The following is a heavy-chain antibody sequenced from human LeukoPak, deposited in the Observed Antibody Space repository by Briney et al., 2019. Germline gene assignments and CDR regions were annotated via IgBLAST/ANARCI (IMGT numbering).Heavy chain of an antibody. CDR2: INSDGSST. J-gene: IGHJ5*02. Sequence: PRECLILSCSVPRYTFSSYWMPTVRQAPGKGLVWVSRINSDGSSTRYAHSVKGQFTISRDNAKNTLYLQMNSLRAEDTAVYYCAREWDEISSSWYVNWFDPWGQGTLVTVSS. V-gene: IGHV3-74*01. CDR3: AREWDEISSSWYVNWFDP. CDR1: RYTFSSYW. D-gene: IGHD6-13*01.